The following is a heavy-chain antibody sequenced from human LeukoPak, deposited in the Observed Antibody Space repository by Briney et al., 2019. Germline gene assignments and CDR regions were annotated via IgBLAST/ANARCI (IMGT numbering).Heavy chain of an antibody. J-gene: IGHJ4*02. D-gene: IGHD3-10*01. CDR1: GYTFTGYY. V-gene: IGHV1-2*02. CDR3: ARVVEIPPHGFDVIRYYFDY. CDR2: INPNSGGT. Sequence: ASVKVSCKASGYTFTGYYMHWVRQAPGQGLEWMGWINPNSGGTNYAQKFQGRVTMTRDTSISAAYTELSRLRSDDTAVYYCARVVEIPPHGFDVIRYYFDYWGQGTLVTVSS.